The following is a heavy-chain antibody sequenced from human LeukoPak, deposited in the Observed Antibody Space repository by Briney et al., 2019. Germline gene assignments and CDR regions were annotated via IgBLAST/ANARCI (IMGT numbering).Heavy chain of an antibody. V-gene: IGHV3-23*01. CDR3: AVDYDLLTSYYTDLGY. Sequence: GGSLRLSCAASGFSFSSYAMSWLRQAPGKGLEWVSTISGGGVSTYYADSVKGRFTISRDNSKNILFLQLNSLRAEDTAVYYCAVDYDLLTSYYTDLGYWGQGTLVTVSS. D-gene: IGHD3-9*01. CDR1: GFSFSSYA. J-gene: IGHJ4*02. CDR2: ISGGGVST.